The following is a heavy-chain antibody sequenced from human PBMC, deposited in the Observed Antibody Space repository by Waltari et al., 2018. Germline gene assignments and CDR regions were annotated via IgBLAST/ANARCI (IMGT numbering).Heavy chain of an antibody. Sequence: QVQLVQSGAEVKKPGSSVRVSCKASGGTLSSYPISWVRQAPGQGLEGMGRPIPFLERANYAKRFQGRLTITADKSTNTAYMELASLTSEDTAVYYCARPTGDSTASSNWFDPWGQGTLVTVSS. D-gene: IGHD6-6*01. V-gene: IGHV1-69*04. CDR2: PIPFLERA. CDR1: GGTLSSYP. CDR3: ARPTGDSTASSNWFDP. J-gene: IGHJ5*02.